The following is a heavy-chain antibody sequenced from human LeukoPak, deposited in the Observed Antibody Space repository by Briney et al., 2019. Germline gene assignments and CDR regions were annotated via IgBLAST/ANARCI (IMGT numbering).Heavy chain of an antibody. CDR1: GGSISSYY. CDR2: IYYSGST. J-gene: IGHJ5*02. CDR3: ARGMVRGVISPLVDWFDP. D-gene: IGHD3-10*01. V-gene: IGHV4-59*01. Sequence: SETLSLTCTVSGGSISSYYWSWIRQPPGKGLEWIGYIYYSGSTNYNPSLKSRVTISIDTSKNQFSLKVSSVTAADTAVYYCARGMVRGVISPLVDWFDPWGQGTLVTVSS.